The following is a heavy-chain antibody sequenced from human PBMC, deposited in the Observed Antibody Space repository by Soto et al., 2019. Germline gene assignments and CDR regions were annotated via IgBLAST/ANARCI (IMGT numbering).Heavy chain of an antibody. D-gene: IGHD3-10*01. CDR3: ARGLSSFGECLDY. J-gene: IGHJ4*02. V-gene: IGHV3-53*01. CDR2: IYSVGDT. Sequence: GGSLRLSCAASGFIVSNNYMSWVRQAPGQGLEWVSLIYSVGDTYYADSVKGRFTISRDNSKNTVYLQMNRLRVDDTAVYYCARGLSSFGECLDYWGQGALVTVSS. CDR1: GFIVSNNY.